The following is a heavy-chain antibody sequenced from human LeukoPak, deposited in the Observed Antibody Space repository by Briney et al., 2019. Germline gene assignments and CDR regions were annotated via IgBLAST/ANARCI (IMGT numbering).Heavy chain of an antibody. CDR3: HGSSGSPHDY. J-gene: IGHJ4*02. CDR2: IYYSGST. CDR1: GGSISSSSYY. D-gene: IGHD3-10*01. V-gene: IGHV4-39*01. Sequence: SETLSLTCTVSGGSISSSSYYWGWIRQPPGKGLEWIGSIYYSGSTYYNPSLKSRVTISVDTSKNQFSLKLSSVTAADTAVYYCHGSSGSPHDYWGQGTLVTVSS.